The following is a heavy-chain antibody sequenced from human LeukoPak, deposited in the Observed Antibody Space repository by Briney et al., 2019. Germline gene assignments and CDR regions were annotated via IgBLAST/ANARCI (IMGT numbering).Heavy chain of an antibody. CDR2: IYSGGST. J-gene: IGHJ3*02. V-gene: IGHV3-53*01. CDR1: GFTVSSNY. D-gene: IGHD4-17*01. CDR3: ARLDYGDYVGAFDI. Sequence: GGSLRLXCAASGFTVSSNYMSWVRQAPGKGLEWVSVIYSGGSTCYADSVKGRFTISRDNSKNTLYLQMNSLRAEDTAVYYCARLDYGDYVGAFDIWGQGTMVTLPS.